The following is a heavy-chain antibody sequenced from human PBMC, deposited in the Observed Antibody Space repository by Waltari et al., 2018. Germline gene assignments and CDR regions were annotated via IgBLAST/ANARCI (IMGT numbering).Heavy chain of an antibody. CDR3: ARERYYYYDSSGPPAPFDY. J-gene: IGHJ4*02. Sequence: QVQLQESGPGLVKPSETLSLTCTVSGGSISSYYWRWIRQPAGKGLEWIGRIYTSGSTNYNPSLKSRVTMSVDTSKNQFSLKLSSVTAADTAVYYCARERYYYYDSSGPPAPFDYWGQGTLVTVSS. D-gene: IGHD3-22*01. CDR1: GGSISSYY. CDR2: IYTSGST. V-gene: IGHV4-4*07.